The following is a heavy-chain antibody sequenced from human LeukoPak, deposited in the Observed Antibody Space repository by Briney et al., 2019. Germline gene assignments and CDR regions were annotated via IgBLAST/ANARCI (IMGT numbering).Heavy chain of an antibody. CDR1: GYTFTSYD. D-gene: IGHD5-12*01. Sequence: ASVKVSCKASGYTFTSYDINWVRQATGQGLEWMGWINPNSGGTNYAQKFQGRVTMTRDTSISTAYMELSRLRSDDTAVYYCARSMVATSPDYWGQGTLVTVSS. CDR2: INPNSGGT. CDR3: ARSMVATSPDY. J-gene: IGHJ4*02. V-gene: IGHV1-2*02.